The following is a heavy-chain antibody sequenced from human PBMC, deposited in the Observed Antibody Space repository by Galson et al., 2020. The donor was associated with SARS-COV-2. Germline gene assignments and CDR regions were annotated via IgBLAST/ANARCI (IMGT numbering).Heavy chain of an antibody. D-gene: IGHD2-2*01. CDR2: FDPEDGET. V-gene: IGHV1-24*01. CDR3: ATPPAVVVPAAISRDNWFDP. CDR1: GYTLTELS. Sequence: ASVKVSCKVSGYTLTELSMHWVRQAPGKGLEWMGGFDPEDGETIYAQKFQGRVTMTEDTSTDTAYMELSSLRSEDTAVYYCATPPAVVVPAAISRDNWFDPWGQGTLVTVSS. J-gene: IGHJ5*02.